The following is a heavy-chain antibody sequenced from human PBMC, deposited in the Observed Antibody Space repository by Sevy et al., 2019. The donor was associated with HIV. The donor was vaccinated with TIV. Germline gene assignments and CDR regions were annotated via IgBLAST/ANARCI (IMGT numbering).Heavy chain of an antibody. D-gene: IGHD3-3*01. V-gene: IGHV3-30-3*01. Sequence: GSLRLSCAASGFTFSSYAMHWVRQAPGKGLEWVAVISYDGSNKYYADSVKGRFTISRDNSKNTLYLQMNSLRAEDTAVYYCARVDTYYDFWSGSTPQFDYWGQGTLVTVSS. J-gene: IGHJ4*02. CDR2: ISYDGSNK. CDR1: GFTFSSYA. CDR3: ARVDTYYDFWSGSTPQFDY.